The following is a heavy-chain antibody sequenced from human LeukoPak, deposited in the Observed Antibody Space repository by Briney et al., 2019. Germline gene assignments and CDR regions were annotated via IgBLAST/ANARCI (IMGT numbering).Heavy chain of an antibody. Sequence: PSQTLSLTCTVSGGSIYSGSYYWSWIRQPAGKGLEWIGRIYTSGSTNYNPSLKSRVTISVDTSKNPFSLKLSSVTAADTAVYYCARDRRDGYNLYYFDLWGQGTLVTVSS. V-gene: IGHV4-61*02. CDR2: IYTSGST. CDR3: ARDRRDGYNLYYFDL. CDR1: GGSIYSGSYY. J-gene: IGHJ4*02. D-gene: IGHD5-24*01.